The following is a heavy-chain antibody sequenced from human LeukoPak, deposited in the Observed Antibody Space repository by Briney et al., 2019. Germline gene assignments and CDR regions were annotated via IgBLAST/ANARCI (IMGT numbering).Heavy chain of an antibody. CDR1: GGSISSGDYY. Sequence: SQTLSLSCTVSGGSISSGDYYWSWIRQPPGKGLEWIAYMYYSGSTYYNPSLKSRVTMSADTSKNQLSLKLSSVTAADTAVYYCARLYYYDSRIDPWGQGILVTVSS. V-gene: IGHV4-30-4*01. D-gene: IGHD3-22*01. CDR3: ARLYYYDSRIDP. CDR2: MYYSGST. J-gene: IGHJ5*02.